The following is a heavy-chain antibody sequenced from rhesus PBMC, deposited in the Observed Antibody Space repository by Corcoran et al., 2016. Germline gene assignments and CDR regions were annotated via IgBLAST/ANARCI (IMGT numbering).Heavy chain of an antibody. D-gene: IGHD3-16*01. CDR1: VYSFSSGYG. CDR3: ARAAYYSGSDYYTFDY. Sequence: QVQLQESGPGLVKPSETLSLTCAVSVYSFSSGYGWSWLRQTPGQGSEGIGYTAASRGTPTHTPSLTCRVTISQATPKTQSSPMLGSVTASDTAVYYCARAAYYSGSDYYTFDYWGQGVLVTVSS. J-gene: IGHJ4*01. CDR2: TAASRGTP. V-gene: IGHV4-127*01.